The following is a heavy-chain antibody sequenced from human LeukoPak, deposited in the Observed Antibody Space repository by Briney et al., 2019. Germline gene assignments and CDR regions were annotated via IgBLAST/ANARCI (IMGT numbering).Heavy chain of an antibody. Sequence: ASVKVSCKASGYTFTSYGINWVRQAPGQGLEWMGWISAYNDNTNYAQKLQGRVTMTTDTSTSTAYMELRSLRSDDTAVYYCARSPLLSYCSSTTCPNWFDPWGQGTLVTVSS. D-gene: IGHD2-2*01. CDR3: ARSPLLSYCSSTTCPNWFDP. J-gene: IGHJ5*02. CDR1: GYTFTSYG. CDR2: ISAYNDNT. V-gene: IGHV1-18*01.